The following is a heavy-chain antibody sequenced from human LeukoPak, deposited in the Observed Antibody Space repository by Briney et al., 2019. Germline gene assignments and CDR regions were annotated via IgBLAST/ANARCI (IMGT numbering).Heavy chain of an antibody. V-gene: IGHV1-69*06. J-gene: IGHJ6*04. Sequence: ASVKVSCKASGGTFSSYAISWVRQAPGQGLEWMGGIIPIFGTANYAQKFQGRVTITADKSTNTAYMELSSLRSEDTAVYYCARGPRTTGTTYYYYGMDVWGKGTTVTVSS. D-gene: IGHD1-1*01. CDR2: IIPIFGTA. CDR1: GGTFSSYA. CDR3: ARGPRTTGTTYYYYGMDV.